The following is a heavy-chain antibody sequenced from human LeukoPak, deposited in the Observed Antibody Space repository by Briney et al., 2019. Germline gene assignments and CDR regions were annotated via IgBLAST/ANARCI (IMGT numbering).Heavy chain of an antibody. J-gene: IGHJ3*01. V-gene: IGHV3-21*01. CDR1: GFTFSSYT. CDR3: AKESNSFDL. Sequence: GGSLRLSCAASGFTFSSYTMSWVRQAPGKGLEWVSTISHSNSYIYYADSVKGRFTISRDNSKNTLHLQMNSLRAEDTAVYYCAKESNSFDLWGQGIMVTVSS. D-gene: IGHD2/OR15-2a*01. CDR2: ISHSNSYI.